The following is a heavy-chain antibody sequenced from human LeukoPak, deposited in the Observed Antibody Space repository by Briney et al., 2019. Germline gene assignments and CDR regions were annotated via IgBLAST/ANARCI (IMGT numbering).Heavy chain of an antibody. CDR3: ARVDLGYCSGGSCYGQYNWFDP. Sequence: ASVKVSCKASGYTFTGYYMHWVRQAPGQGLEWMGWINPNSGGTNYAQKLQGRVTMTRDTSISTAYMELSRLRPDDTAVYYCARVDLGYCSGGSCYGQYNWFDPRGQGTLVTVSS. J-gene: IGHJ5*02. V-gene: IGHV1-2*02. D-gene: IGHD2-15*01. CDR1: GYTFTGYY. CDR2: INPNSGGT.